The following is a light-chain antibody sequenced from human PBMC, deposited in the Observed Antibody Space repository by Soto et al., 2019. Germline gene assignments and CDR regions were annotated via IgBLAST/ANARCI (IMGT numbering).Light chain of an antibody. J-gene: IGKJ1*01. Sequence: EIVMTQSPATLSVSPGERAPPSRTASQSVSSNLAWYQQKPGQAPRLLIYGASTRATGIPARFSGSGSGTEFTLTISSLQPEDFAVYYCQQYNNWPRTFGQGTKLDIK. CDR1: QSVSSN. CDR3: QQYNNWPRT. V-gene: IGKV3-15*01. CDR2: GAS.